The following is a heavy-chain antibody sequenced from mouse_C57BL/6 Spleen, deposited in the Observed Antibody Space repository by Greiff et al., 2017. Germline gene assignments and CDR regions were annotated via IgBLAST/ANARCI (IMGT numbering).Heavy chain of an antibody. D-gene: IGHD2-3*01. V-gene: IGHV1-69*01. Sequence: QVQLQQPGAELVMPGASVKLSCKASGYTFTSYWMHWVKQRPGQGLEWIGEIDPSDSYTNYNQKFKGKSTLTVDKSSSTAYMQLSSLTSEDSAVYYCAINFDGYYQGFAYWGQGTLVTVSA. J-gene: IGHJ3*01. CDR3: AINFDGYYQGFAY. CDR2: IDPSDSYT. CDR1: GYTFTSYW.